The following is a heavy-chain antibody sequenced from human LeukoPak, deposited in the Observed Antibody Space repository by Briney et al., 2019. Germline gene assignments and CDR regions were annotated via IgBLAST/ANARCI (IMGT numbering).Heavy chain of an antibody. CDR2: INRDGIEK. Sequence: GGSLSSSGEASGFTLSTFWMTWFRKAPGKGLEGLAKINRDGIEKYYVDSVKGRFTISRDNAKNSLYLQMNSLRAEDTAVYFCAREQQARHSNWFDPWGQGTLVTVSS. J-gene: IGHJ5*02. CDR1: GFTLSTFW. D-gene: IGHD6-13*01. CDR3: AREQQARHSNWFDP. V-gene: IGHV3-7*01.